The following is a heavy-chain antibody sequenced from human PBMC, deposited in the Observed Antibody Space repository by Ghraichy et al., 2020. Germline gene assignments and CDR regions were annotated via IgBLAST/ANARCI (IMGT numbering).Heavy chain of an antibody. CDR2: IIPIFGTA. Sequence: SVKVSCKASGGTFSSYAISWVRQAPGQGLEWMGGIIPIFGTANYAQKFQGRVTITADESTSTAYMELSSLRSEDTAVYYCASSRDSSGWYGNYWGQGTLVTVSS. V-gene: IGHV1-69*13. CDR1: GGTFSSYA. D-gene: IGHD6-19*01. J-gene: IGHJ4*02. CDR3: ASSRDSSGWYGNY.